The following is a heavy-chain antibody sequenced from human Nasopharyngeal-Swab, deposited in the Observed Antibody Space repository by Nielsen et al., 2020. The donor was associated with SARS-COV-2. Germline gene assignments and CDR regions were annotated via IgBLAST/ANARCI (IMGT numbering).Heavy chain of an antibody. D-gene: IGHD2-2*03. Sequence: VRQMPGKGLEWVSGISASGDSTYYADSVKGRFTISRDNSKNTLYLQMNSLRAEDTAVYYCAKDTRDLDIGVGYCYYYGMDVWGQGTTVTVSS. J-gene: IGHJ6*02. V-gene: IGHV3-23*01. CDR3: AKDTRDLDIGVGYCYYYGMDV. CDR2: ISASGDST.